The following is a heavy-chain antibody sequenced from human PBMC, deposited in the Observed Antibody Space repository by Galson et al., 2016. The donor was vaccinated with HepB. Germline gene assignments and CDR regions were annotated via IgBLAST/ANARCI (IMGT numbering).Heavy chain of an antibody. CDR3: ATGIVVAGKYYYYYMDV. CDR2: IYSSENT. V-gene: IGHV4-39*01. Sequence: SETLSLTCIVSVGSISSDYYWGWIRQPPGRGLEWIGSIYSSENTNYNPSLKSRVTISVDTSKNQFSLRLDSVTAADTGVYYCATGIVVAGKYYYYYMDVWGKGTTVTVSS. J-gene: IGHJ6*03. CDR1: VGSISSDYY. D-gene: IGHD6-19*01.